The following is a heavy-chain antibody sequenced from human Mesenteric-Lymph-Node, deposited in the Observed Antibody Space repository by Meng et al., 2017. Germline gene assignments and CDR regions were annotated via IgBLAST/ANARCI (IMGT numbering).Heavy chain of an antibody. CDR2: VRYSGTA. V-gene: IGHV4-39*01. CDR3: ARHVYGDSYGF. J-gene: IGHJ4*02. D-gene: IGHD4-17*01. CDR1: GGSLENSDHF. Sequence: QLQLQESGPGLVTPSETRSPTCTVSGGSLENSDHFWDWIRQPPGKGLEWIGSVRYSGTAYYNPSLTSRVTISVDTSKNQFSLNLSSLTAADTAVYYCARHVYGDSYGFWGQGTLVTVSS.